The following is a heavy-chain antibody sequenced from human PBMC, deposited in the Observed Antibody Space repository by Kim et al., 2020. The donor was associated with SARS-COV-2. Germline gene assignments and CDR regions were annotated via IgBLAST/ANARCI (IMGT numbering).Heavy chain of an antibody. CDR1: GYTFTSYY. D-gene: IGHD2-2*01. V-gene: IGHV1-46*01. CDR2: INPSGGST. Sequence: ASVKVSCKASGYTFTSYYMHWVRQAPGQGLEWMGIINPSGGSTSYAQKFQGRVTMTRDTSTSTVYMELSSLRSEDTAVYYCATGIYCSSTSCYEKVGGFDYWGQGTLVTVSS. CDR3: ATGIYCSSTSCYEKVGGFDY. J-gene: IGHJ4*02.